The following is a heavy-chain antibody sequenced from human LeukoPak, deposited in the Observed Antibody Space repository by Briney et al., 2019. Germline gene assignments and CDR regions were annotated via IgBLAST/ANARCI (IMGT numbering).Heavy chain of an antibody. J-gene: IGHJ4*02. D-gene: IGHD6-19*01. Sequence: ASVKVSCKASGYTFTTFGITWVRQAPGQGLEWMGWIGAHNGDTSYARNLQDRVTMTTDTSTTTVYMELGSLRPDDTAVYYCARSVSGWCDDYWGQGTLVTVSS. CDR1: GYTFTTFG. V-gene: IGHV1-18*01. CDR3: ARSVSGWCDDY. CDR2: IGAHNGDT.